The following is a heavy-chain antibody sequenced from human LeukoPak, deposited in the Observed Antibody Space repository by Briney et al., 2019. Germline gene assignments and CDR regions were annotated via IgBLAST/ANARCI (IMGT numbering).Heavy chain of an antibody. D-gene: IGHD2-21*02. V-gene: IGHV4-30-4*01. CDR2: IYYRGST. CDR1: GGSISSADYY. CDR3: ASIVVVTAAIDY. J-gene: IGHJ4*02. Sequence: SETLSLTCAVSGGSISSADYYWRRIRQPPGKGLERIGFIYYRGSTYYNPYLKSRVTISVDTSKNQSSLKVRSVTAADTAVYYCASIVVVTAAIDYWGQGTLVTVSS.